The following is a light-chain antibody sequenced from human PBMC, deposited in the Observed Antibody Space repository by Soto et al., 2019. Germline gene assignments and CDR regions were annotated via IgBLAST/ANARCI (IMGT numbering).Light chain of an antibody. CDR2: EAS. J-gene: IGKJ4*01. V-gene: IGKV1-33*01. Sequence: DIPMTQSPSSLSASVGDRVTITCQASQDITNDLYWYQQKPGKAPKVLIYEASNLETGVPSRFSGSGSGTDFTFTISSLQPEDIATYFCQQYDNVPLTFGGGTKVEIK. CDR3: QQYDNVPLT. CDR1: QDITND.